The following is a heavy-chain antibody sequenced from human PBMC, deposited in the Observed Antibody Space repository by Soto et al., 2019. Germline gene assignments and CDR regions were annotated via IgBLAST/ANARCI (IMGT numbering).Heavy chain of an antibody. CDR3: ASRRYCSGGSCYGFDY. CDR1: GGSISSSSYY. Sequence: SETLSLTCTVSGGSISSSSYYWGWIRQPPGKGLEWIGSIYYSGSTYYNPSLKSRVTISVDTSKNQFSLKLSSVTAADTAVYYCASRRYCSGGSCYGFDYWGQGTLVTVSS. V-gene: IGHV4-39*01. J-gene: IGHJ4*02. CDR2: IYYSGST. D-gene: IGHD2-15*01.